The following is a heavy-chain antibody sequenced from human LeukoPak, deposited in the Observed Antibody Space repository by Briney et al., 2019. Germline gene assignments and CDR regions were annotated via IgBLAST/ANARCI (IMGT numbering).Heavy chain of an antibody. CDR2: VSPYNDNT. J-gene: IGHJ4*02. CDR1: GYTFTSYG. CDR3: ARGSYEDY. V-gene: IGHV1-18*01. Sequence: ASVKVSCKASGYTFTSYGITWVRQAPGQGLEWEGWVSPYNDNTNYAQNLQDRVTMTTDTSATTAYMELRSLRSDDTAVYYCARGSYEDYWGQGTLVTVSS. D-gene: IGHD3-16*01.